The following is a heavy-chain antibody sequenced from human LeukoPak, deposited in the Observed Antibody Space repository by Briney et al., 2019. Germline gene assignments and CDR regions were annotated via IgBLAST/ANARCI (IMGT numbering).Heavy chain of an antibody. Sequence: SETLSLTCTVSGDSIASGTYSWGWIRQPPGKGLEWIGSIYYSGSTYYNPSLKSRVTISVDTSKNQFPLKLSSVTAADTAVYYCARHAGGIAAAGTRPFDYWGQGTLVTVSS. D-gene: IGHD6-13*01. V-gene: IGHV4-39*01. CDR3: ARHAGGIAAAGTRPFDY. J-gene: IGHJ4*02. CDR2: IYYSGST. CDR1: GDSIASGTYS.